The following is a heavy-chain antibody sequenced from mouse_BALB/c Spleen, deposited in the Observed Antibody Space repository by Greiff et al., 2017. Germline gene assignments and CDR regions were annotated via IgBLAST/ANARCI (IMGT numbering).Heavy chain of an antibody. V-gene: IGHV3-6*02. CDR2: ISYDGSN. Sequence: EVQLLESGPGLVKPSQSLSLTCSASGYSITSGYYRYWIRQCPGNKLEWMGYISYDGSNNYNPSLKNRITITRDTSKNQFFLKLNSVTTEDTATYCCTRGGYGKPFAYWGQGTLVTVSA. CDR3: TRGGYGKPFAY. D-gene: IGHD2-10*02. J-gene: IGHJ3*01. CDR1: GYSITSGYY.